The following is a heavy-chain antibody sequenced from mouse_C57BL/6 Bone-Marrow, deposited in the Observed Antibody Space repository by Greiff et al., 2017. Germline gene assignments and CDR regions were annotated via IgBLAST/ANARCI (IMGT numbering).Heavy chain of an antibody. CDR2: IDPEDGET. CDR1: GFNIKDYY. V-gene: IGHV14-2*01. D-gene: IGHD2-2*01. J-gene: IGHJ3*01. CDR3: VRGGYVECFAY. Sequence: EVQLQQSGAELVKPGASVKLSCTASGFNIKDYYMHWVKQRTEQGLEWIGRIDPEDGETTYAPKFQGKATITADTSSNTAYLQLSSLTSEDAAVYYCVRGGYVECFAYWGQGTLVTVSA.